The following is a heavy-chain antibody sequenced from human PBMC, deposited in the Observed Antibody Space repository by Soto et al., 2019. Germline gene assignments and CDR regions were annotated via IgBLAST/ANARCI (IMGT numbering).Heavy chain of an antibody. CDR2: ISYGGSPT. CDR3: AKDLHFEILPGNGMDV. V-gene: IGHV3-30*18. D-gene: IGHD3-9*01. Sequence: QVQLVESGGGVVQPGRSLRLSCAASGFTFSNYAFHWVRQAPGKGLEWMAVISYGGSPTYYADSVKGRFTISRDNSKNTLYLQMNSLRAEDTAVYYCAKDLHFEILPGNGMDVWGQGTTVTVSS. J-gene: IGHJ6*02. CDR1: GFTFSNYA.